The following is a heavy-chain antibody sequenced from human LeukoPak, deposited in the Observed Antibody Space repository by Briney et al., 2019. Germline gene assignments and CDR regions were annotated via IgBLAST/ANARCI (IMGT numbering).Heavy chain of an antibody. CDR3: ARSWTIYDPMDV. V-gene: IGHV4-59*01. Sequence: SETLSLTCTVSGGSTSDYYWSWIRQPPGKGLEWIGYISYSGITNYNPSLKNRVTISVDTSKNQFSLKLNSVTAADTAVYYCARSWTIYDPMDVWGKGTTVTVSS. D-gene: IGHD5/OR15-5a*01. J-gene: IGHJ6*03. CDR2: ISYSGIT. CDR1: GGSTSDYY.